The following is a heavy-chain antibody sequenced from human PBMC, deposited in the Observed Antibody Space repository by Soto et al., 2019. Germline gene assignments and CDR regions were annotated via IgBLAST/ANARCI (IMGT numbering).Heavy chain of an antibody. Sequence: PSETLSLTCGVSDYSISSGYYWGWIRQPPGKGLEWIGGIYHSGSTYYSPSLQRRVTISVDTSKNHFSLKLRPLTAADTAVYYCARVVSVAGAHFDYWGQGALVTVSS. CDR3: ARVVSVAGAHFDY. D-gene: IGHD6-19*01. V-gene: IGHV4-38-2*01. J-gene: IGHJ4*02. CDR2: IYHSGST. CDR1: DYSISSGYY.